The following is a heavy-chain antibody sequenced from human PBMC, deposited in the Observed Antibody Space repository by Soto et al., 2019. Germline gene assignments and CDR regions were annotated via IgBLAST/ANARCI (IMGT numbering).Heavy chain of an antibody. V-gene: IGHV4-34*01. Sequence: SETLSLTCAVYGWSFSGYYWSWIRQPPGKGLEWIGEINHSGSTNYNPSLKSRVTISVDTSKNQFSLKLSSVTAADTAVYYCARDYDFWSGYYNAFDIWGQGTMVTVSS. CDR1: GWSFSGYY. CDR2: INHSGST. D-gene: IGHD3-3*01. J-gene: IGHJ3*02. CDR3: ARDYDFWSGYYNAFDI.